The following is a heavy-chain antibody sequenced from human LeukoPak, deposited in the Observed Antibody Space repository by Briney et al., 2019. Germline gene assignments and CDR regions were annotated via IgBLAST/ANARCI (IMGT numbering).Heavy chain of an antibody. D-gene: IGHD3-22*01. CDR3: ARGPITTRSHFDY. CDR2: IIPIFATA. Sequence: SVKVSCKASGGTFSSYAISWVRQAPGQGLEWMGGIIPIFATANYAQKFQGRVTITADESTSAAYMELSSLRSEDTAVYYCARGPITTRSHFDYWGQGTLVTVSS. CDR1: GGTFSSYA. J-gene: IGHJ4*02. V-gene: IGHV1-69*01.